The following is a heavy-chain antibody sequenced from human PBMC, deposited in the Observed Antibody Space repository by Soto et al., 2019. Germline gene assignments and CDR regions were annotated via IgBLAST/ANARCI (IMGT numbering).Heavy chain of an antibody. CDR2: ISSSSSYI. D-gene: IGHD2-2*01. CDR3: ARSQGSTSSLHNTYYYYGMDA. Sequence: GGSLRLSCAASGFTFSSYSMNWVRQAPGKGLEWVSSISSSSSYIYYADSVKGRFTISRDNAKNSLYLQMNSLRAEDTAVYYCARSQGSTSSLHNTYYYYGMDAWGQGTTVTVSS. J-gene: IGHJ6*02. CDR1: GFTFSSYS. V-gene: IGHV3-21*01.